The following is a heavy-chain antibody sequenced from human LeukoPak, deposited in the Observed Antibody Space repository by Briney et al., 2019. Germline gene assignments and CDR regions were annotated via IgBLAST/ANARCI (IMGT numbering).Heavy chain of an antibody. CDR1: GFTLSSYG. V-gene: IGHV3-30*02. J-gene: IGHJ5*02. CDR3: AKDRIAVRPGWFDP. CDR2: ILYDGSNK. D-gene: IGHD6-6*01. Sequence: AGGSLRLSCAASGFTLSSYGIHWVRQAPGKGLEWVAFILYDGSNKYYADSVKGRFTISRDNSKNTLYLQMDSLRADDTAVYYCAKDRIAVRPGWFDPWGQGTLVTVSS.